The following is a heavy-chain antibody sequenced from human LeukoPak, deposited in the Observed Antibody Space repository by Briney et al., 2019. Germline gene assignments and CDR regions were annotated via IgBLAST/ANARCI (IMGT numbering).Heavy chain of an antibody. J-gene: IGHJ1*01. D-gene: IGHD4-23*01. CDR2: INHIGST. CDR3: ARHPLYGGNSKRGYFQH. Sequence: SETLSLTCAVYGGSFSAYYWSWIGQPPGKGLEWIGEINHIGSTNYTPTLKSRVTISVDTSKNQFSLKLSSVTAADTAVYYCARHPLYGGNSKRGYFQHWGQGTLVTVSS. CDR1: GGSFSAYY. V-gene: IGHV4-34*01.